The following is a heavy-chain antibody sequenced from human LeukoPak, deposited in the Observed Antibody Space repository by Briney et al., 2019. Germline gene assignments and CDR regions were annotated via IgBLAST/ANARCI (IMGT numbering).Heavy chain of an antibody. D-gene: IGHD1-26*01. J-gene: IGHJ4*02. CDR3: ARARGSYYFDY. CDR2: IHPDGGVK. V-gene: IGHV3-7*03. CDR1: GLTFRSYW. Sequence: GGSLRLSCAASGLTFRSYWMSWVRQAPGKGLEWVGNIHPDGGVKNYVDSVKGRFTISRDNAKNSLYLQMNSLRAEDTAVYYCARARGSYYFDYWGQGTLVTVSS.